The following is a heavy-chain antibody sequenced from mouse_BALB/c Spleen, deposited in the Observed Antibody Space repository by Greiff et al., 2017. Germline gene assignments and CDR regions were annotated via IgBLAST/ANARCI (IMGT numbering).Heavy chain of an antibody. CDR3: ARIYGSYFDY. Sequence: EVQLVESGGGLVKPGGSLKLSCAASGFTFSSYAMPWVRQTPEKRLEWVASISSGGSTYYPDSVKGRFTISRDNARNILYLQMSSLRSEDTAMYYCARIYGSYFDYWGQGTTLTVSS. CDR2: ISSGGST. J-gene: IGHJ2*01. D-gene: IGHD2-1*01. CDR1: GFTFSSYA. V-gene: IGHV5-6-5*01.